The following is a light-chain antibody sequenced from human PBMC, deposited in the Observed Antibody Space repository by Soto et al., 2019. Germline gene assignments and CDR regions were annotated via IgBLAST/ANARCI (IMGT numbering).Light chain of an antibody. V-gene: IGLV2-14*01. J-gene: IGLJ3*02. Sequence: QSVLTQPASVSGSPGQSITISCTGTSSDVGGYNYVSWYQQHPGKAPQLKIYEVSNRPSGVSNRFSGSKSGNTASLTISGLQAEDEADYYCSSYTSSNTLVFGGGTKVTVL. CDR1: SSDVGGYNY. CDR3: SSYTSSNTLV. CDR2: EVS.